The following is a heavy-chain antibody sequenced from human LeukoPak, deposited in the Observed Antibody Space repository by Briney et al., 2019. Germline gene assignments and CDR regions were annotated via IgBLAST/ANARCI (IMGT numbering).Heavy chain of an antibody. J-gene: IGHJ4*02. D-gene: IGHD3-22*01. V-gene: IGHV3-21*01. CDR2: ISSRSNYI. CDR3: ARDGRFTMIGGDDY. Sequence: GGSLRLSCAASGFTFSSYTMNWVRQAPGKGLEWVSSISSRSNYIYYADSVKGRFTISRDNAKNSLYLQMNSLRAGDTAVYYCARDGRFTMIGGDDYWGQGTLVTVSS. CDR1: GFTFSSYT.